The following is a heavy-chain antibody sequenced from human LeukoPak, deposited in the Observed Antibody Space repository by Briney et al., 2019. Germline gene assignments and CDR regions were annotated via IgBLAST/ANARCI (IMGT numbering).Heavy chain of an antibody. CDR3: ARVGSGWSDFDY. D-gene: IGHD6-19*01. V-gene: IGHV3-7*02. CDR2: IRQDGREK. CDR1: GFTFSTYW. J-gene: IGHJ4*02. Sequence: GGSLRLSCAASGFTFSTYWMSWVRQAPGKGLEWVANIRQDGREKYYVDSVKGRFTISRDNAKNSLNLQMNTLRAEDTAVYYCARVGSGWSDFDYWGQGTLVIVSS.